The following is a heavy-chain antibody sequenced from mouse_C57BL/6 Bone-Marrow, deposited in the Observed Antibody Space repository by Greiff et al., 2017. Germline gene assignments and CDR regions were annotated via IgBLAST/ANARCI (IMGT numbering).Heavy chain of an antibody. D-gene: IGHD2-1*01. CDR3: ARIYCGKGYAMDY. CDR1: GYTFTNYW. Sequence: VQLVESGAELVRPGTSVKMSCKASGYTFTNYWIGWAKQRPGHGLEWIGDIYPGGGYTNYNEKFKGKDTLTADKSSSTAYMQFSSLTSEDSAIYYCARIYCGKGYAMDYWGQGTSVTVSS. CDR2: IYPGGGYT. V-gene: IGHV1-63*01. J-gene: IGHJ4*01.